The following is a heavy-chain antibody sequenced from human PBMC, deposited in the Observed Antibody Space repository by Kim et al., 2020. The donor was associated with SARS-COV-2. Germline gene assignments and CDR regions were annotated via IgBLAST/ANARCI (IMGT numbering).Heavy chain of an antibody. J-gene: IGHJ4*02. CDR1: GFTFSSYG. V-gene: IGHV3-33*01. CDR2: IWYDGSNK. Sequence: GGSLRLSCAASGFTFSSYGMHWVRQAPGKGLEWVAVIWYDGSNKYYADSVKGRFTISRDNSKNTLYLQMNSLRAEDTAVYYCARDQEIRFLEWLFDYWGQGTLVTVSS. D-gene: IGHD3-3*01. CDR3: ARDQEIRFLEWLFDY.